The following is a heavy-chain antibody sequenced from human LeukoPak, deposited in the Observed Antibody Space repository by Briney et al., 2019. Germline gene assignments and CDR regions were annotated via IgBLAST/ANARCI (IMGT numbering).Heavy chain of an antibody. CDR3: ARVSGYCPDGVCRFDF. D-gene: IGHD2-8*01. V-gene: IGHV4-34*12. CDR2: IIHNGTT. Sequence: SETLSLTRAVYGGSLSGYFWSWIRQSPGKGLEWIGEIIHNGTTNYNPSLKSRVTISGDTSKNQFSLNLISVTTADTAVYYCARVSGYCPDGVCRFDFWGQGTLVTVSS. J-gene: IGHJ4*02. CDR1: GGSLSGYF.